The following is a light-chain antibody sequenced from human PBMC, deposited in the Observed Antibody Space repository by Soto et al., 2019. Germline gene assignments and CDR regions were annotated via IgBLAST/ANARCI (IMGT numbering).Light chain of an antibody. CDR3: QQYGLSPRLT. Sequence: EIVLTQSPGTLSLSPVERATLSCRASQSVSSSYLAGYQQKPGQAPRLLIYGASSRATGIPDRFSGSGSGTDVTRTISRRETEDSAVYYCQQYGLSPRLTFGGGTKVESK. CDR2: GAS. V-gene: IGKV3-20*01. J-gene: IGKJ4*01. CDR1: QSVSSSY.